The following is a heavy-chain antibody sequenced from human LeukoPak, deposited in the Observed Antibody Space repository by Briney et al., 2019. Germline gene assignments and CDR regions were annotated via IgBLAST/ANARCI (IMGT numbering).Heavy chain of an antibody. J-gene: IGHJ4*02. CDR1: GFTFSSYS. D-gene: IGHD3-10*01. CDR3: ARARPSITMVRGVMYFDY. Sequence: PGGSLRLSCAASGFTFSSYSMNWVRQAPGKGLGWVSSISSSSSYIYYADSVKGRFTISRDNAKNSLYLQMNSLRAEDTAVYYCARARPSITMVRGVMYFDYWGQGTLVTVSS. CDR2: ISSSSSYI. V-gene: IGHV3-21*01.